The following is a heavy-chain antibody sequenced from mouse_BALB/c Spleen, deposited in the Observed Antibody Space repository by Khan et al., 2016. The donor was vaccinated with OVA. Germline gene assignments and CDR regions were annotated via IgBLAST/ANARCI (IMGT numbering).Heavy chain of an antibody. CDR1: GYAFTSYT. J-gene: IGHJ3*01. D-gene: IGHD1-1*01. CDR2: INPSNGYT. Sequence: QVQLKESGAELARPGASVKMSCKASGYAFTSYTIHWIKKRPGQGLEWIGYINPSNGYTNYNQKFKGKATLTTDESSTTAYLQLSSLTADDSAVYNCVRDGDYRRTDGWFDYWGQGNLVTVSA. CDR3: VRDGDYRRTDGWFDY. V-gene: IGHV1-4*01.